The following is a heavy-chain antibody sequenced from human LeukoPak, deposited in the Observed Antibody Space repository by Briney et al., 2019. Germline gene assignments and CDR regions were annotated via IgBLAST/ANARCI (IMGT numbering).Heavy chain of an antibody. J-gene: IGHJ3*01. CDR3: PTAPRPAPRGGSAFEV. D-gene: IGHD1-26*01. Sequence: GESLKISCKGSGYNFNVYWIAWVRQMPGKGLEWMGIIYPDDSDVRYSPSFQGQVTISADKSISTAYLQWSGLKASDTAMYFCPTAPRPAPRGGSAFEVWGQGKEVIVSS. CDR2: IYPDDSDV. V-gene: IGHV5-51*01. CDR1: GYNFNVYW.